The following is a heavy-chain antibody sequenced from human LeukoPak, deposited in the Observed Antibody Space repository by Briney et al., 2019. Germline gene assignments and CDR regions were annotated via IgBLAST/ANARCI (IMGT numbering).Heavy chain of an antibody. J-gene: IGHJ4*02. D-gene: IGHD2-15*01. CDR3: ARDRHCSDGTCVDY. CDR1: GYTFTNYV. Sequence: ASVKVSCKASGYTFTNYVISWVRQAPGQGLEWMGWISAYSGDTNYVQKFQGRVTMTTDTSTSTGYMELRSLRSDDTAVYYCARDRHCSDGTCVDYWGQGTLVTVSS. V-gene: IGHV1-18*01. CDR2: ISAYSGDT.